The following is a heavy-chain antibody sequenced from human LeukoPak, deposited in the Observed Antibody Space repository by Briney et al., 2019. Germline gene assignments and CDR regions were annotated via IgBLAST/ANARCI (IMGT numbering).Heavy chain of an antibody. D-gene: IGHD4-11*01. V-gene: IGHV4-39*07. CDR2: IYYSGST. CDR3: ANEFRRDYNWVDY. CDR1: VASTTSISYY. J-gene: IGHJ4*02. Sequence: SETLSLTCTVSVASTTSISYYWGWILHPPVNGLEWIGSIYYSGSTYYNPYLKSRVTISVDTSNSQFSLKLSSVTAADTAVYYCANEFRRDYNWVDYWGQGTLVTVSS.